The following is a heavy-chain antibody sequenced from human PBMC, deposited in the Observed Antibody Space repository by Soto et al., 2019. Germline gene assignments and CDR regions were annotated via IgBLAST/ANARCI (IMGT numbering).Heavy chain of an antibody. J-gene: IGHJ3*02. D-gene: IGHD2-15*01. V-gene: IGHV3-23*01. CDR2: VSGSGGST. CDR3: AKAVRYCRGGSCYFDVFEN. Sequence: GGSLRLSCAASGFTFSSYAMSWVRQAPGKGLEWVSGVSGSGGSTYFPDSVKGRFTISRDNSKNTLYLQMNSLRAEDTAVYYRAKAVRYCRGGSCYFDVFENWRQATMVSVTS. CDR1: GFTFSSYA.